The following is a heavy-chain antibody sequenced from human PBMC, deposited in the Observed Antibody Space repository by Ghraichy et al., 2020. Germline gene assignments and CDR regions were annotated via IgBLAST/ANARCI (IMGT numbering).Heavy chain of an antibody. CDR3: ARERDGRHFDY. D-gene: IGHD5-24*01. J-gene: IGHJ4*02. CDR2: INQGVTEK. CDR1: GFSFSAYW. Sequence: GGSLRLSCAASGFSFSAYWMSWVRQAPGKGLEWVANINQGVTEKYYLDSVRGQFTVSRDDDKKSVYLQMNSLTADDTALYYCARERDGRHFDYWGQGTLVTVSS. V-gene: IGHV3-7*03.